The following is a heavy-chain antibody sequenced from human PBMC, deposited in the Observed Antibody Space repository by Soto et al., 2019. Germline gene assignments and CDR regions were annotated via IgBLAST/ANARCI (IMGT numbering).Heavy chain of an antibody. Sequence: SETLSLTCTVSGGSVSSGSYYWSWIRQPPGKGLEWIGYIYYSGSTNYNPSLKSRVTISVDTSKNQFSLKLSSVTAADTAVYYCALGAPVGATGQDYWGQGTLVTVSS. CDR1: GGSVSSGSYY. CDR3: ALGAPVGATGQDY. J-gene: IGHJ4*02. D-gene: IGHD1-26*01. V-gene: IGHV4-61*01. CDR2: IYYSGST.